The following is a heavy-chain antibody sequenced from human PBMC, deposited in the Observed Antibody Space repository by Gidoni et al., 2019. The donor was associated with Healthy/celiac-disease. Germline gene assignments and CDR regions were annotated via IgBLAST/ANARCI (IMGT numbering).Heavy chain of an antibody. V-gene: IGHV4-34*01. CDR1: GGSFSGYY. CDR3: ARRTDRVYYYYYYYMDV. Sequence: QVQLQQWGAGLLKPSETLSLTCAVYGGSFSGYYWSWIRQPPGKGLEWIGEINHSRSTNYNPSLKSRVTISVDTSKNQFSLKLSSVTAADTAVYYCARRTDRVYYYYYYYMDVWGKGTTVTVSS. D-gene: IGHD3-22*01. J-gene: IGHJ6*03. CDR2: INHSRST.